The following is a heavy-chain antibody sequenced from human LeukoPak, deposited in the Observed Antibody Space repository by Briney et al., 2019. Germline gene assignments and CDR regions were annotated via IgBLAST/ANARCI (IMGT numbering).Heavy chain of an antibody. V-gene: IGHV1-46*01. CDR1: GYTFTSYY. J-gene: IGHJ4*02. CDR2: INPSGGST. Sequence: ASVKVSCKASGYTFTSYYMHWVRQAAGQGLEWMGIINPSGGSTSYAQNFQGRGTMTRDTSTRTPYMALTSASSEDTAGYYCAVQGPSSVWSNCDYWGQGTLVTVS. D-gene: IGHD6-19*01. CDR3: AVQGPSSVWSNCDY.